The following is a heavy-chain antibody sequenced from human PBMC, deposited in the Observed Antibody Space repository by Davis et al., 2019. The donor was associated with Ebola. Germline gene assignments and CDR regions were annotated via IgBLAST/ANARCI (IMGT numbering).Heavy chain of an antibody. V-gene: IGHV4-34*01. CDR1: GESFSGPY. CDR3: ARAVFHEVLDY. D-gene: IGHD3-3*01. Sequence: PSETLSLTCAVYGESFSGPYWNWIRQSPGKGLEWIGEIHHSGNTRYNPSLKSRVTISADTSKNQFSLKLSSMTVADTAVYYCARAVFHEVLDYWGQGTPVTVSS. CDR2: IHHSGNT. J-gene: IGHJ4*02.